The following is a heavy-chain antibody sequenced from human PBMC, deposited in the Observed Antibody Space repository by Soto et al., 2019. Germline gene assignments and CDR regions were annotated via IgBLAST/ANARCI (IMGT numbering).Heavy chain of an antibody. V-gene: IGHV3-30*18. J-gene: IGHJ4*02. Sequence: PGGSLRLSCAASGFTFSSYGMHWVRQAPGKGLEWVAVISHDGSNKYYADSVKGRFTISRDNSKNTLYLQMNSLRAEDTAVYYCAKDKAPFSSGPIDYWGQGT. D-gene: IGHD3-22*01. CDR2: ISHDGSNK. CDR3: AKDKAPFSSGPIDY. CDR1: GFTFSSYG.